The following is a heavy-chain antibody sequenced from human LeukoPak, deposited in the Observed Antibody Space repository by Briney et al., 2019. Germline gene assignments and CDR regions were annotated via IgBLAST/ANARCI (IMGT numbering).Heavy chain of an antibody. CDR1: GYSFTSYW. J-gene: IGHJ4*02. Sequence: GESLKISCKGSGYSFTSYWTGWVRQMPGKGLEWMGIIYPGDSDTRYSPSFQGQVTISADKSISTAYLQWSSLKASDTAMYYCARPESHYGDSIDYWGQGTLVTVSS. D-gene: IGHD4-17*01. CDR3: ARPESHYGDSIDY. V-gene: IGHV5-51*01. CDR2: IYPGDSDT.